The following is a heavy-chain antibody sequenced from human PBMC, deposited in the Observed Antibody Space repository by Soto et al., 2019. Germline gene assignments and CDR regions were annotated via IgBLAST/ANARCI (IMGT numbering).Heavy chain of an antibody. J-gene: IGHJ4*02. CDR2: IKSKTDDEET. Sequence: GGSLRLSCAASGFTFGNVWVSWVRQAPGKGLEWVGRIKSKTDDEETDYAPPVKGRFTVSRDDSKNTLYLQMNSLKSEDTAVYYCTTSGRERTMVNYFDYWGQGTLVTVSS. D-gene: IGHD3-10*01. CDR1: GFTFGNVW. V-gene: IGHV3-15*01. CDR3: TTSGRERTMVNYFDY.